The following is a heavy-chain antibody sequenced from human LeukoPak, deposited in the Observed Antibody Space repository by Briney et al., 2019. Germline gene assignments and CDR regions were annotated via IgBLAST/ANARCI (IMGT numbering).Heavy chain of an antibody. CDR3: ARGGGQDGYNEGVPRSY. CDR1: GYTFTGYY. D-gene: IGHD5-24*01. CDR2: INPNSGGT. V-gene: IGHV1-2*02. J-gene: IGHJ4*02. Sequence: GASVKVSCKASGYTFTGYYMHWVRQAPGQGLEWMGWINPNSGGTNYAQKFQGRVTMTRDTSISTAYMELSRLRSDDTAVYYCARGGGQDGYNEGVPRSYWGQGTLVTVSS.